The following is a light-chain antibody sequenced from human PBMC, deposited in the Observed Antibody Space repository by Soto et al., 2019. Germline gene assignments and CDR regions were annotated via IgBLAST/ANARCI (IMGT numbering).Light chain of an antibody. CDR1: SSDVV. CDR3: CSSAGGFTWV. V-gene: IGLV2-11*01. CDR2: YVT. J-gene: IGLJ3*02. Sequence: QSALTQPRSVSGSPGQSVTISCIGTSSDVVSWYQQHPDKAPKLIIYYVTQRPSGVPARFSASKSGNTASLTISGLQAEDEADYYCCSSAGGFTWVFGGGTKLTVL.